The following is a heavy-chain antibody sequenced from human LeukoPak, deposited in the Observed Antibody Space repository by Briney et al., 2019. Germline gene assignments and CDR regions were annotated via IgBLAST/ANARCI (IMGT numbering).Heavy chain of an antibody. J-gene: IGHJ4*02. CDR1: GFTFSSYW. V-gene: IGHV3-7*01. CDR3: ARDTDSSGWYGDYFDY. CDR2: IKQDGSEK. Sequence: PGGSLRLSCAASGFTFSSYWMSWVRQAPGKGLEWVANIKQDGSEKCYVDSVKGRFTISRDNAKNSLYLQMNSLRAEDTAVYYCARDTDSSGWYGDYFDYWGQGTLVTVSS. D-gene: IGHD6-19*01.